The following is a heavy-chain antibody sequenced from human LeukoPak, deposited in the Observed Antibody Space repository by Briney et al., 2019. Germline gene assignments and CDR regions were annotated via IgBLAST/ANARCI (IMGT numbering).Heavy chain of an antibody. Sequence: ASVKVSCKASGYTFTGYYMHLVRQAPGQGLEWMGWINPNSGGTNYAQKFQGRVTMTRDTSISTAYMELSRLRSDDTAVYYCAREAISSGEYDYWGQGTLVTVSS. V-gene: IGHV1-2*02. CDR2: INPNSGGT. J-gene: IGHJ4*02. CDR1: GYTFTGYY. CDR3: AREAISSGEYDY. D-gene: IGHD6-19*01.